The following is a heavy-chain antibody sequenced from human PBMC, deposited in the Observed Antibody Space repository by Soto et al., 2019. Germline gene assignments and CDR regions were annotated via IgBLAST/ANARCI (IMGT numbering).Heavy chain of an antibody. CDR2: IKSKTDGGTT. Sequence: EVQLVESGGGLVKPGGSLRLSCAASGFTFSNAWMSWVRQAPGKGLEWVGRIKSKTDGGTTDYAAHVQGRLTISREESKNTLYLQMNSLKTEETAVYYCTTGRTSGVGGYDAFDIWGQGTMVTVSS. CDR1: GFTFSNAW. V-gene: IGHV3-15*01. CDR3: TTGRTSGVGGYDAFDI. J-gene: IGHJ3*02. D-gene: IGHD2-2*01.